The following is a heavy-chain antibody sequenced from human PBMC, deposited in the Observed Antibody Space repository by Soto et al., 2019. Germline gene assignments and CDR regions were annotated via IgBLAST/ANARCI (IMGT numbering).Heavy chain of an antibody. CDR1: GGSISSYY. Sequence: SETLSLTCTVSGGSISSYYWSWIRQPPGKGLEWIGYIYYSGSTNYNPSLKSRVTISVDTSKNQFSLKLSSVAAADTAVYYCARGGDIRGYDFWSGYQAFDYWGQGTLVTVSS. J-gene: IGHJ4*02. CDR3: ARGGDIRGYDFWSGYQAFDY. D-gene: IGHD3-3*01. CDR2: IYYSGST. V-gene: IGHV4-59*01.